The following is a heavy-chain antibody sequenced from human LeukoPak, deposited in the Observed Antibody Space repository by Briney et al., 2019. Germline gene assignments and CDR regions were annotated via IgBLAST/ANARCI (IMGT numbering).Heavy chain of an antibody. Sequence: SVKVSCKASGGTFSSYAISWVRQAPGQGREWMGRIIPIFGTANYAQKFQGRVTITTDESTSTAYMELSSLRSEDTAVYYCARNGDYVPDDAFDIWGQGTMVTVSS. V-gene: IGHV1-69*05. CDR1: GGTFSSYA. CDR3: ARNGDYVPDDAFDI. CDR2: IIPIFGTA. D-gene: IGHD4-17*01. J-gene: IGHJ3*02.